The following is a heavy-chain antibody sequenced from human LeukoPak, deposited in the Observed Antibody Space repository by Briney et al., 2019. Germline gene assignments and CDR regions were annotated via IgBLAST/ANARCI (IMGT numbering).Heavy chain of an antibody. CDR2: ISYSGGT. Sequence: PSETLSLTCTVSGASISTYYWGWTRQPPEKRPEWIGHISYSGGTNYNPSLKSRVTISMDTSKNQFSLSLSSVTAADTAVYYCARVPDTSGYFYYFDYWGRGTLVTVSS. CDR1: GASISTYY. D-gene: IGHD3-22*01. V-gene: IGHV4-59*01. CDR3: ARVPDTSGYFYYFDY. J-gene: IGHJ4*02.